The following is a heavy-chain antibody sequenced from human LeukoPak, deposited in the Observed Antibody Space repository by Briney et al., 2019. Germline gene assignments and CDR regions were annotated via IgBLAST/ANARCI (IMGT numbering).Heavy chain of an antibody. D-gene: IGHD2-15*01. CDR1: GFTFSDYY. Sequence: GGSLRLSCAASGFTFSDYYMSWIRQAPGKGLEWVSYISSGSTIYYADSVKGRFTISRDNAKNSLYLQMNSLRAEDTAVYYCARSTAYCSGGSCGFDYWGQGTLVTVSS. J-gene: IGHJ4*02. CDR3: ARSTAYCSGGSCGFDY. CDR2: ISSGSTI. V-gene: IGHV3-11*01.